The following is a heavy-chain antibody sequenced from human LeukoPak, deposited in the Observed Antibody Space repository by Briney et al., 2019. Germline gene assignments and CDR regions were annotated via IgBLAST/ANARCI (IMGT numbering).Heavy chain of an antibody. D-gene: IGHD2-2*01. J-gene: IGHJ4*02. CDR3: ARDLNIVVVPAAMGNNVY. CDR2: INPNSGGT. V-gene: IGHV1-2*02. Sequence: ASVKVSCKASGYTFTSYGISWVRQAPGQGLEWMGWINPNSGGTNYAQKFQGRVTMTRDTSISTAYMELSRLRSDDTAVYYCARDLNIVVVPAAMGNNVYWGQGTLVTVSS. CDR1: GYTFTSYG.